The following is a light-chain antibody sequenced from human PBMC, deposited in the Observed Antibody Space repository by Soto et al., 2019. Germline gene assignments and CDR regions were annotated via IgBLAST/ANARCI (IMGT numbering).Light chain of an antibody. CDR2: KVS. V-gene: IGKV2-30*02. CDR1: QSLVHSDGNTY. CDR3: LQATHWPWT. Sequence: DVVMTQSPLSLPVTLGQPASISCRSSQSLVHSDGNTYLNWFQQRPGQSTRRLIYKVSRRDSGVPDRFSGSGSGTDFKLEISRVEAEDFGLYYCLQATHWPWTFGQWPQVEI. J-gene: IGKJ1*01.